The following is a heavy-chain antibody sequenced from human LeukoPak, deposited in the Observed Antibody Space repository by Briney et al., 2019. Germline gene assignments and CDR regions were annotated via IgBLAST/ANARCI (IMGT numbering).Heavy chain of an antibody. D-gene: IGHD2-15*01. CDR1: GGSISSSNW. CDR2: IYHSGST. V-gene: IGHV4-4*02. Sequence: SGTLSLTCAVSGGSISSSNWWSWVRQPPGKGLEWIGEIYHSGSTNYNPSLKSRVTISVDKSKNQFSLKLSSVTAADTAVYYCARGGGVGYCSGGSCYRQWFDPWGQGTLVTVSS. CDR3: ARGGGVGYCSGGSCYRQWFDP. J-gene: IGHJ5*02.